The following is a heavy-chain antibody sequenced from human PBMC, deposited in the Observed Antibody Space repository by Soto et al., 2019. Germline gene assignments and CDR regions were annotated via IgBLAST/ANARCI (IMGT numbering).Heavy chain of an antibody. Sequence: SETLSLTCTVSGGSISSGGYYWSWIRQHPGKGLEWIGYIYYSGSTYYNPSLKSRVTISVDTSKNQFSLKLSSVTAADTAVYYCASLNYYGSGSVDYWGQGTLVTVSS. CDR2: IYYSGST. CDR3: ASLNYYGSGSVDY. D-gene: IGHD3-10*01. CDR1: GGSISSGGYY. J-gene: IGHJ4*02. V-gene: IGHV4-31*03.